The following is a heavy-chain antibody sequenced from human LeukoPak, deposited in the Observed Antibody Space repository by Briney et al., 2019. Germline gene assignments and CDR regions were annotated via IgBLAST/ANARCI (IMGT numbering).Heavy chain of an antibody. Sequence: GGSLRLSCAASGFTFSRYAMSWVRQAPGKALEWFSDISGSSGSTYYADSVKGRFTISRDNSKNTLYLQMNSLRAEDTAVYYCANSYSIAVGATFDYWGQGTLVTVSS. CDR2: ISGSSGST. CDR1: GFTFSRYA. V-gene: IGHV3-23*01. D-gene: IGHD6-19*01. J-gene: IGHJ4*02. CDR3: ANSYSIAVGATFDY.